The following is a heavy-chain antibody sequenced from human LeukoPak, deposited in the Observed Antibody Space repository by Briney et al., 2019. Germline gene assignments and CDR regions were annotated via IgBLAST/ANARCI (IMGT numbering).Heavy chain of an antibody. CDR3: AMSGSSSWFVEDAFDI. V-gene: IGHV3-21*01. CDR2: ISSSSSYI. D-gene: IGHD6-13*01. Sequence: GGSLRLSCAASGFTFSSYWMSWVRQAPGKGLEWVSSISSSSSYIYYADSVKGRFTISRDNAKNSLYLQMNSLRAEDTAVYYCAMSGSSSWFVEDAFDIWGQGTMVTVSS. J-gene: IGHJ3*02. CDR1: GFTFSSYW.